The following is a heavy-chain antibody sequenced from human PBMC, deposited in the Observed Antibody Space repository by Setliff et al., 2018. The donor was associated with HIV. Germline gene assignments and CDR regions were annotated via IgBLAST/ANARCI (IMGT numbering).Heavy chain of an antibody. J-gene: IGHJ5*02. Sequence: GGSLRLSCAASGFTFSNAWMTWARQVPGKGLEWVGRIKSKIDGGTTDYAAPVKGRFTISRDDSKNTLYLQMNSLKTEDTAVYYCTTGEGGTYRYNYFDPWGQGSLVTVSS. CDR2: IKSKIDGGTT. V-gene: IGHV3-15*01. D-gene: IGHD1-26*01. CDR3: TTGEGGTYRYNYFDP. CDR1: GFTFSNAW.